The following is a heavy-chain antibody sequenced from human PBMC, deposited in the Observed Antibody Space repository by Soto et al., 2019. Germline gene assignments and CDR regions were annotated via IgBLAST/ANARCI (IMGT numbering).Heavy chain of an antibody. D-gene: IGHD1-1*01. CDR2: SSSWDSII. CDR1: GFTFSSFE. J-gene: IGHJ4*02. CDR3: ARVGNPLDY. Sequence: LRLSCAASGFTFSSFEMNWVRQAPGKGLEWVSYSSSWDSIIYYADSVKGRFTISRDNAKNSLYLQMNSLRAEDTAVYYCARVGNPLDYWGQGTLVTVSS. V-gene: IGHV3-48*03.